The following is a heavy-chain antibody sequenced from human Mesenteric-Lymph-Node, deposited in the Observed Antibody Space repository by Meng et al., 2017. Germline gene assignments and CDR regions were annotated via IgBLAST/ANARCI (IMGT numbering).Heavy chain of an antibody. CDR2: TYYRSKYYN. D-gene: IGHD3-10*02. CDR1: GYSVTSNSAA. Sequence: QVQLQQPGPGLRKPSRTLSLSIAISGYSVTSNSAAWNRIRQSTSRGLEWLGRTYYRSKYYNDYALSVKSRITINPDTSKNQFSLQLNSVTPEDTAIYYCARDWGDVRGGFDFWGQGTLVTVSS. V-gene: IGHV6-1*01. J-gene: IGHJ4*02. CDR3: ARDWGDVRGGFDF.